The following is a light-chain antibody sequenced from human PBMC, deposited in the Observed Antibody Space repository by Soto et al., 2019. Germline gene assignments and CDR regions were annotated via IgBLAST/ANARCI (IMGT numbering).Light chain of an antibody. Sequence: GDSSDVVCFDHVSWYQQHTGKVPRLLIYDVSSRHSGVSDRFSGYKSGNTASLTISGLQAEDEADYYCNSFTTTNTYVFGNGTKVTVL. V-gene: IGLV2-14*03. CDR1: SSDVVCFDH. CDR3: NSFTTTNTYV. CDR2: DVS. J-gene: IGLJ1*01.